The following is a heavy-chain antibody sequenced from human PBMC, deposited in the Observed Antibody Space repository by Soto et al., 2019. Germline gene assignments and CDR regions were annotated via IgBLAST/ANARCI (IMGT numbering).Heavy chain of an antibody. CDR1: GFSTIIGGYY. CDR3: ERGGSNYVRNWLET. D-gene: IGHD4-4*01. Sequence: SATXSLTCTVSGFSTIIGGYYWSWIRQHPGKVLEWIGYIYYSGSTYYNPSLKSRVTISVDTSKNQFSLKLSSVTAADTDVYYCERGGSNYVRNWLETWGQGTLVTVSS. J-gene: IGHJ5*02. CDR2: IYYSGST. V-gene: IGHV4-31*03.